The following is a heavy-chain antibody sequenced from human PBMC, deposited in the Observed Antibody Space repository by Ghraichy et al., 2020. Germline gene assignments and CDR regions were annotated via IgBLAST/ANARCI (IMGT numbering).Heavy chain of an antibody. CDR3: AKTLAGTWYFDL. J-gene: IGHJ2*01. CDR1: GFTFSSYA. CDR2: IVGSGGRT. D-gene: IGHD6-19*01. V-gene: IGHV3-23*01. Sequence: GGSLRLSCAASGFTFSSYAMSWVRQAPAKGLEWVSAIVGSGGRTYYADSVKGRFTISRDNSKNTLYLQMNSLRAEDTAVYYCAKTLAGTWYFDLWGRGTLVT.